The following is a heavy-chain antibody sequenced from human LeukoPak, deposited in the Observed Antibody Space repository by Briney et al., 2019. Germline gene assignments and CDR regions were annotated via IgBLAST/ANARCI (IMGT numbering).Heavy chain of an antibody. CDR1: GFTFSSYA. CDR3: ARSRIAARPGYFQH. D-gene: IGHD6-6*01. Sequence: GGSLRLSCAASGFTFSSYAMSWVRQAPGKGLEWVSAISGSGGSTYYADSVKGRFTISRDNAKNSLYLQMNSLRAEDTAVYYCARSRIAARPGYFQHWGQGTLVTVSS. J-gene: IGHJ1*01. V-gene: IGHV3-23*01. CDR2: ISGSGGST.